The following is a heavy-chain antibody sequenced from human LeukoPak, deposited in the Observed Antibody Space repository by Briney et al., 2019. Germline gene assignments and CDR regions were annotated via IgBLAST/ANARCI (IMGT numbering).Heavy chain of an antibody. CDR1: GFTFSTYA. Sequence: GGSLRLSCAGSGFTFSTYAIHWIRQAPEKGLEYVSAISSNGVTTFYAKSVEGRFTISRDNSKNTVFLQMGSLSDDDVGVYFCARGLIEGGFDPWGQGTLVTVSS. J-gene: IGHJ5*02. D-gene: IGHD2-8*01. CDR2: ISSNGVTT. CDR3: ARGLIEGGFDP. V-gene: IGHV3-64*01.